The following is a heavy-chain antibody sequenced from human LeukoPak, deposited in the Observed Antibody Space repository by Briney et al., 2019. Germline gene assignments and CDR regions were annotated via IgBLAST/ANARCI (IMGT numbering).Heavy chain of an antibody. J-gene: IGHJ4*02. Sequence: GGSLRLSCAASGFTFSSYWMSWVRQAPGKGLEWVANINQDGSEKYYVDSVKGRFTISRDNAENSLYLQMNNLRAEDTAVYYCARGSSYYFDYWGQGTLVAVSS. CDR3: ARGSSYYFDY. V-gene: IGHV3-7*01. CDR1: GFTFSSYW. CDR2: INQDGSEK.